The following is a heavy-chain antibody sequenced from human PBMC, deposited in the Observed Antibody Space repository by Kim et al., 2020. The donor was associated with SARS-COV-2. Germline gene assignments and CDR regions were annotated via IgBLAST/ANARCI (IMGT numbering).Heavy chain of an antibody. CDR3: ARGPWVQEAWGY. D-gene: IGHD1-1*01. J-gene: IGHJ4*02. V-gene: IGHV4-34*01. Sequence: SETLSLTCAVYGGSFSGYYWSWIRQPPGKGLEWIGEINHSGSTNYNPSLKSRVTISVDTSKNQFSLKLSSVTAADTAVYYCARGPWVQEAWGYWGQGTLV. CDR2: INHSGST. CDR1: GGSFSGYY.